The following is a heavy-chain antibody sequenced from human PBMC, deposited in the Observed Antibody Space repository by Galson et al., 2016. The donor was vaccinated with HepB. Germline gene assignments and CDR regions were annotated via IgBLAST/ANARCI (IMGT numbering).Heavy chain of an antibody. Sequence: SETLSLTCAVYGGSTSSFYFNWIRQSPGKGLEWIGEIDHSGSANYNPSLQSRVTISLDPSKSQSSLSLKSVAAADTAVYYCATPGRGFHDYGLDVWGQGTTVAVS. J-gene: IGHJ6*02. D-gene: IGHD3-10*01. CDR3: ATPGRGFHDYGLDV. V-gene: IGHV4-34*01. CDR2: IDHSGSA. CDR1: GGSTSSFY.